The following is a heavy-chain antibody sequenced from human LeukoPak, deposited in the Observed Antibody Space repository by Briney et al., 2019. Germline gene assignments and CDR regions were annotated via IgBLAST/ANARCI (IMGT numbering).Heavy chain of an antibody. J-gene: IGHJ4*02. D-gene: IGHD3-3*01. V-gene: IGHV1-18*01. Sequence: ASVKVSCKASVYTFTSYGISWVRQAPRQGLEWMGWISAYNGNTNYAQKLQGRVTMTTDTSTSTAYMELRSLRSDDTAVYYCARGEYDFWSGYLIDYWGQGTLVTVSS. CDR1: VYTFTSYG. CDR3: ARGEYDFWSGYLIDY. CDR2: ISAYNGNT.